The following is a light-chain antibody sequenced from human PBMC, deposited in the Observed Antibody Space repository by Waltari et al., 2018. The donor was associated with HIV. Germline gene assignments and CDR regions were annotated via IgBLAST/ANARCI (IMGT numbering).Light chain of an antibody. CDR3: HQYGTSPLT. CDR2: GAS. Sequence: EIVLTQSPDTLSLSPGERATLSCRASQSVVNNDLAWYQQKIGQAPRLLVYGASSRATGIPDRFGGSESGTDFTLAIDRLEPEDFGLYYCHQYGTSPLTFGGGTKV. V-gene: IGKV3-20*01. CDR1: QSVVNND. J-gene: IGKJ4*01.